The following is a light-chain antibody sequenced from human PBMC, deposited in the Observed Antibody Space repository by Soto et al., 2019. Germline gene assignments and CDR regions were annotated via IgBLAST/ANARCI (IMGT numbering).Light chain of an antibody. V-gene: IGKV1-39*01. Sequence: QMTQSPSSLSASVGDRVAINCRASQNIATCLNWYQQRLGKAPKLLIYAASDLKSGVPSRFSGSGSGTDFTLTISSLQPEDFATYYCQQSYVGPQTFGPGTKVEI. CDR1: QNIATC. J-gene: IGKJ1*01. CDR2: AAS. CDR3: QQSYVGPQT.